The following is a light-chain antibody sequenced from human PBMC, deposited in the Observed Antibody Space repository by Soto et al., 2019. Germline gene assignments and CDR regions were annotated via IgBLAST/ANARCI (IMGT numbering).Light chain of an antibody. CDR2: AAS. Sequence: AIRMTQSPSSLPASTGDRVTITCRASQGISSYLAWYQQKPGKAPKLLIYAASTLQSGVTSRFSGSGSGTDFTLTISCLQSEDFATYYCQQYYSYPFTFGGGTKVDIK. V-gene: IGKV1-8*01. J-gene: IGKJ4*01. CDR3: QQYYSYPFT. CDR1: QGISSY.